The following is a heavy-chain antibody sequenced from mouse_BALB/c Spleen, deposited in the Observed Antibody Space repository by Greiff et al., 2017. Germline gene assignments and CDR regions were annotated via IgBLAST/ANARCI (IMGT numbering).Heavy chain of an antibody. Sequence: EVKLVESGAELVKPGASVKLSCTASGFNIKDTYMHWVKQRPEQGLEWIGRIDPANGNTKYDPKFQGKATITADTSSNTAYLQLSSLTSEDTAVYYCASNWDEGYFDYWGQGTTLTVSA. D-gene: IGHD4-1*02. J-gene: IGHJ2*01. CDR1: GFNIKDTY. CDR2: IDPANGNT. V-gene: IGHV14-3*02. CDR3: ASNWDEGYFDY.